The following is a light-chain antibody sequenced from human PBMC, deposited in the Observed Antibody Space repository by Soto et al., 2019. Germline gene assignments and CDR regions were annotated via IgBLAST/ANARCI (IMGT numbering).Light chain of an antibody. V-gene: IGKV1-39*01. CDR3: QQSYSTAPFT. CDR1: QSISNY. Sequence: DIQLTQSPSSLSASVGDRVTITCRASQSISNYLNWYQQKPGKAPKLLIYSASSLHSGVPSRFSGSGSGTDFSLTISSLQPEDYATYYCQQSYSTAPFTFGLGTKVEIK. CDR2: SAS. J-gene: IGKJ3*01.